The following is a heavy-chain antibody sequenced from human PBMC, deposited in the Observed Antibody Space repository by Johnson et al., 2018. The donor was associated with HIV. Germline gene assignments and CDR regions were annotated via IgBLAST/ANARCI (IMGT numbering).Heavy chain of an antibody. Sequence: VQLVESGGGLVQPGGSLRLSCVTSGFTFRNYAMSWVRQAPKKGLEWVSIARGSGTSIDYADSVKGRFIVSRDSSTNTLCLHMNTLRAEDTALYYCATHFNDDSGIPAAAFHNWGQGTMVTVSS. CDR1: GFTFRNYA. J-gene: IGHJ3*02. V-gene: IGHV3-23*04. D-gene: IGHD3-22*01. CDR2: ARGSGTSI. CDR3: ATHFNDDSGIPAAAFHN.